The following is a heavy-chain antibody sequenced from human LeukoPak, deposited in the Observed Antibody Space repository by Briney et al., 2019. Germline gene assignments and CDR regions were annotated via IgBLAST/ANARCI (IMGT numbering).Heavy chain of an antibody. J-gene: IGHJ4*02. CDR3: AKSGSSWVFDY. CDR1: GFTFSSYA. Sequence: GGSLRLSCVASGFTFSSYAMTWVRQAPGKGPEWVSTISDSGTATHYIDSVKGRFTISRDNPKNTLYLQMNSLRAEDTVVYYCAKSGSSWVFDYWGQGTLVTVSS. D-gene: IGHD6-13*01. V-gene: IGHV3-23*01. CDR2: ISDSGTAT.